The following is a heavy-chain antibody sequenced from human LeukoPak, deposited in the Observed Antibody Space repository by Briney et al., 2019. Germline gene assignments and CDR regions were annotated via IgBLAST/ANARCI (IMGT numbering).Heavy chain of an antibody. CDR2: IYYNGDT. J-gene: IGHJ4*02. CDR1: GGSISRYY. Sequence: SETLSLTCTVSGGSISRYYWSWIRQPPGKGMEWIGYIYYNGDTNYNPSLTSRVTISVDTSKNQFSLRLSSVTAADTAVYYCARLGYSSNWSWPSIIEYWGQGTLVTASS. D-gene: IGHD6-13*01. V-gene: IGHV4-59*08. CDR3: ARLGYSSNWSWPSIIEY.